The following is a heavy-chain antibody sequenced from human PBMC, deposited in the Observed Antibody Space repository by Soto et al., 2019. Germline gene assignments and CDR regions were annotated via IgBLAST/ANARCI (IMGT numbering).Heavy chain of an antibody. Sequence: SETLSLTCPVSGGSISSYYWSWIRQPPGKGLEWIGYIYYSGSTNYNPSLESRVTISVDTSKNQFSLKLSSVTAADTAVYYCARSDGRYWGQGTLVTVSS. J-gene: IGHJ4*02. CDR2: IYYSGST. CDR3: ARSDGRY. CDR1: GGSISSYY. V-gene: IGHV4-59*01.